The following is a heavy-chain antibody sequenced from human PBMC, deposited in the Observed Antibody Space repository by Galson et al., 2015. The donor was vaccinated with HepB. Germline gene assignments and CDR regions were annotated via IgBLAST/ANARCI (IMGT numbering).Heavy chain of an antibody. V-gene: IGHV5-10-1*01. CDR1: GYSFTSYW. Sequence: QSGAEVKKPGESLRISCKGSGYSFTSYWISWVRQMPGKGLEWMGRIDPSDSYTNYSPSFQGHVAISADKSISTAYLQWSSLKASDTAMYYCARLYGYYDSSGYYHYWYFDLWGRGTLVTVSS. CDR2: IDPSDSYT. CDR3: ARLYGYYDSSGYYHYWYFDL. D-gene: IGHD3-22*01. J-gene: IGHJ2*01.